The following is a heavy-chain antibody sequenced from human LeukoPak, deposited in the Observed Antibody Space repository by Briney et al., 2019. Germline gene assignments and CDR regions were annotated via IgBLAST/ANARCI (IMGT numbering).Heavy chain of an antibody. CDR3: ARHGYAEYYFDY. Sequence: ASVKVSCKASGYTFTSYYMHWVRQAPGQGLEWMGIINPSGGSTSYAQKFQGRVTMTRDASTSTVYMELSSLRSEDTAVYYCARHGYAEYYFDYWGQGTLVTVSS. CDR2: INPSGGST. D-gene: IGHD5-18*01. V-gene: IGHV1-46*01. CDR1: GYTFTSYY. J-gene: IGHJ4*02.